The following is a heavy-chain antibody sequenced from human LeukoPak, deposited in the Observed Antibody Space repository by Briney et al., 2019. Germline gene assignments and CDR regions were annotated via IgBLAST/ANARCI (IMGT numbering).Heavy chain of an antibody. D-gene: IGHD4-23*01. CDR2: IRSKTNNYAT. J-gene: IGHJ4*02. V-gene: IGHV3-73*01. Sequence: PGGSLRLSCAASGFIFSGSAMHWVRQASGKGLEWVGRIRSKTNNYATAYAASVKGRFTVSRDDSKTTTYLQMNSLKTGDTAVYYCTRQEDYGAISVDWGQGTLVTVSS. CDR3: TRQEDYGAISVD. CDR1: GFIFSGSA.